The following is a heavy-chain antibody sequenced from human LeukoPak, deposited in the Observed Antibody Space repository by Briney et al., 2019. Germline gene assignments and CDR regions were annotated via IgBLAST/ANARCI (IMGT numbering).Heavy chain of an antibody. V-gene: IGHV1-2*02. D-gene: IGHD3-9*01. J-gene: IGHJ4*02. CDR3: AASYDILTGYDY. CDR1: GYTFTGYY. CDR2: INPNSGGT. Sequence: ASVKVSCKASGYTFTGYYMHWVRQAPGQGLEWMGWINPNSGGTNYAQKFQGRVTMTRDTSISTAYMELSSLRSEDTAVYYCAASYDILTGYDYWGQGTLVTVSS.